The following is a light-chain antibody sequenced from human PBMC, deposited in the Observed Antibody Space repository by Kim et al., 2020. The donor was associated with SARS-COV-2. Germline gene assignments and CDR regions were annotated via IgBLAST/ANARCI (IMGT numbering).Light chain of an antibody. Sequence: LSPGERATVSGRASQSVGTYLAWYQHKPGQAPRLLIYDASNRATGIPARFSGSGSGADFTLSISSLETEDFAVYYCQQRSNWPMYTFGQGTKLEIK. J-gene: IGKJ2*01. CDR2: DAS. CDR3: QQRSNWPMYT. CDR1: QSVGTY. V-gene: IGKV3-11*01.